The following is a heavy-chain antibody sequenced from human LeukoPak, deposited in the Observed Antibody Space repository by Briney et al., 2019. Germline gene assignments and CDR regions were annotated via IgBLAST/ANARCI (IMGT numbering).Heavy chain of an antibody. D-gene: IGHD3-22*01. CDR2: ISGSGGST. CDR1: GFTFSSYA. V-gene: IGHV3-23*01. Sequence: GGSLRLSCAASGFTFSSYAMSWVRQAPGKGLEWVSAISGSGGSTYYADSVKGRFTISRDNSKNTLYLQMNSLRAEDTAVYYCAKEGEYYYDSSGYLLRKGENYYFDYWGQGTLVTVSS. J-gene: IGHJ4*02. CDR3: AKEGEYYYDSSGYLLRKGENYYFDY.